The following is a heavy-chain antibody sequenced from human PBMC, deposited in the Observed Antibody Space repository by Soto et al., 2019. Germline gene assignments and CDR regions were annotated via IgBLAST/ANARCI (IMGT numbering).Heavy chain of an antibody. J-gene: IGHJ6*03. CDR1: GYTFTSYA. CDR3: AREGISARRYYYYYYMDV. D-gene: IGHD6-6*01. V-gene: IGHV1-3*01. Sequence: QVQLVQSGAEVKKPGASVKVSCKASGYTFTSYAMHWVRQAPGQRLEWMGWINAGNGNTKYSQKFQGRVTITRDTPASTAYMELSSLRSEDTAVYYCAREGISARRYYYYYYMDVWGKGTTVTVSS. CDR2: INAGNGNT.